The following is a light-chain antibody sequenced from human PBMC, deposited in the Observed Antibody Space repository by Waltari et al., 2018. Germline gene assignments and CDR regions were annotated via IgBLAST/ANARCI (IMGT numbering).Light chain of an antibody. CDR1: QSVSSN. Sequence: EIVMTQSPATLSVSPGERATLYCRASQSVSSNLAWYQQKSGQAPRLLIYGASTRATGIPARFSGSGSGTEFTLTISSLQSEDFALYYCQQYNNRPPVTFGGGTKVEIK. CDR2: GAS. V-gene: IGKV3-15*01. J-gene: IGKJ4*01. CDR3: QQYNNRPPVT.